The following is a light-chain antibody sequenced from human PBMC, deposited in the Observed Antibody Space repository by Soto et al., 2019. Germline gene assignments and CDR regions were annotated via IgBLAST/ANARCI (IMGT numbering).Light chain of an antibody. Sequence: EVVLTQSPGTLSLSPGERATLSCRASRTVSSSYLAWYQQKPGQAPRLLIYGASTRSTGIPDRFSGSGSGTDVTLTISRLEPDDFAVYYFQQYGSAPPITFGQGTRLEIK. CDR3: QQYGSAPPIT. CDR1: RTVSSSY. CDR2: GAS. J-gene: IGKJ5*01. V-gene: IGKV3-20*01.